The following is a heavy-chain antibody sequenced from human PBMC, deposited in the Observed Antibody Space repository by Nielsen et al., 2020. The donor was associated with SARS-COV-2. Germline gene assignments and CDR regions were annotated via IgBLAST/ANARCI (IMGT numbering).Heavy chain of an antibody. V-gene: IGHV3-23*01. CDR1: GFTFSSYA. CDR3: AKGDILTGYPWAYYFDY. J-gene: IGHJ4*02. Sequence: GGSLRLSCAASGFTFSSYAMSWVRQAPGKGLEWVSAISGSGGSTYYADSVKGRFTISRDNSKNTLYLQMNSLRAEDTAVYYCAKGDILTGYPWAYYFDYWGQGTLVTVSS. D-gene: IGHD3-9*01. CDR2: ISGSGGST.